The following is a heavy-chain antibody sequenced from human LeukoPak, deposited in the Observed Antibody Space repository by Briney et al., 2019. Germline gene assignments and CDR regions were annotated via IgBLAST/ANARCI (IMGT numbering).Heavy chain of an antibody. CDR1: GFTVSTNN. V-gene: IGHV3-53*01. CDR2: VYSGGSGAT. J-gene: IGHJ4*02. CDR3: ARGGYSSGWYRD. D-gene: IGHD6-19*01. Sequence: PGGSVRLSCAVSGFTVSTNNMNWVRQAPGKGLEWVSVVYSGGSGATYYADSVKGRFTVSRDNSKNTLYLQMNSLRAEDTAVYYCARGGYSSGWYRDWGQGTLVTVSS.